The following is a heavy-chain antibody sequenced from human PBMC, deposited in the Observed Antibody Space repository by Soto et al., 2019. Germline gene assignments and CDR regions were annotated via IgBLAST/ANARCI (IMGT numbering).Heavy chain of an antibody. CDR2: IKQDGSEK. D-gene: IGHD3-3*01. J-gene: IGHJ6*02. CDR1: GFTFSSYS. CDR3: ARDSVNYDFTTNYYYYGMDV. V-gene: IGHV3-7*01. Sequence: GGSLRLSCAASGFTFSSYSMNWVRQAPGKGLEWVANIKQDGSEKYYVDSVKGRFTISRDNAKNSLYLQMNSLRAEDTAVYYCARDSVNYDFTTNYYYYGMDVWGQGTTVTVSS.